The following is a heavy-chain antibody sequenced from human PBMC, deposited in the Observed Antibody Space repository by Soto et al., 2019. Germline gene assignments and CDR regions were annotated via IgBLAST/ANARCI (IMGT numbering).Heavy chain of an antibody. J-gene: IGHJ4*02. CDR1: GGSISSGGYY. V-gene: IGHV4-31*03. CDR3: ARGLITGSQYSGGWYYFDS. D-gene: IGHD1-26*01. Sequence: TLSLTCTVSGGSISSGGYYWSWIRQHPGTGLGWIGHISYSGSTYYNTSLKSRVTISVDTSRNQFSLIVNSVTAADTAVYYCARGLITGSQYSGGWYYFDSWGQGTQVTVSS. CDR2: ISYSGST.